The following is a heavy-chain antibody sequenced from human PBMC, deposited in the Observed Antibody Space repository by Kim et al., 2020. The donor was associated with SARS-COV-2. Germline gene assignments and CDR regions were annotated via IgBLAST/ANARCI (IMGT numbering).Heavy chain of an antibody. CDR3: ARGPRRWEINDAFDI. D-gene: IGHD1-26*01. J-gene: IGHJ3*02. V-gene: IGHV1-3*01. Sequence: ASVKVSCKASGYTFTSYAMHWVRQAPGQRLEWMGWINAGNGNTKYSQKFQGRVTITRGTSASTAYMELSSLRSEDTAVYYCARGPRRWEINDAFDIWGQGTMVTVSS. CDR1: GYTFTSYA. CDR2: INAGNGNT.